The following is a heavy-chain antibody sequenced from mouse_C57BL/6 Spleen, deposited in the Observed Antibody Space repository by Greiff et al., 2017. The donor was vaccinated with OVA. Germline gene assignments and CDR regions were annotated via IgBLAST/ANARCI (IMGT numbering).Heavy chain of an antibody. V-gene: IGHV5-6*02. D-gene: IGHD2-1*01. J-gene: IGHJ1*03. CDR3: ARREGGNGYFDV. CDR2: ISSGGSYT. Sequence: EVMLVESGGDLVKPGGSLKLSCAASGFTFSSYGMSWVRQTPDKRLEWVATISSGGSYTYYPDSVKGRFTISRDNAKNTLYLQMSSLKSEDTAMYYCARREGGNGYFDVWGTGTTVTVSS. CDR1: GFTFSSYG.